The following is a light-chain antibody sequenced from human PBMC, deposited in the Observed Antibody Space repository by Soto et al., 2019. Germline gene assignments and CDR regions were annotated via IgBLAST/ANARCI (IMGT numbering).Light chain of an antibody. Sequence: EIVLTQSPGTLSLSPGERATLSCRASQSISSVYLAWYQQKPGQAPRLLIYGASTRATGIPDRFSGSGSGTDFTLTISRLEPEDVAVYYCQQYGSSRSYTFGQGTNVELK. J-gene: IGKJ2*01. CDR1: QSISSVY. CDR2: GAS. CDR3: QQYGSSRSYT. V-gene: IGKV3-20*01.